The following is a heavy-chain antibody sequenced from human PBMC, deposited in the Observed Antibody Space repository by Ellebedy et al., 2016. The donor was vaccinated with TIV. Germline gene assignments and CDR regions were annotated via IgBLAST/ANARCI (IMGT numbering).Heavy chain of an antibody. V-gene: IGHV3-7*01. CDR2: IYQDGSKK. CDR3: ARRGSYGDYAVQLNNWFDP. D-gene: IGHD4-17*01. J-gene: IGHJ5*02. CDR1: GFSFRSYW. Sequence: PGGSLRLSCTASGFSFRSYWMGWVRQAPGKGLEWVANIYQDGSKKFYVDSVEGRFTISRDNAKNSLYRQMKSLRAEDTAVYYCARRGSYGDYAVQLNNWFDPWGQGTPVTVSP.